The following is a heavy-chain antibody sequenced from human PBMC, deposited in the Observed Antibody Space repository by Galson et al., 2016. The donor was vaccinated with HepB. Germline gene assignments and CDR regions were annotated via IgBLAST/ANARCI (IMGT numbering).Heavy chain of an antibody. CDR1: GFTFTTYA. Sequence: SLRLSCAASGFTFTTYAMHWVRQAPGKGLEWVAIVSYDGSNKYYADSVKGRFTISRDNSKDTLYLQMNSLRAEDTAVYYCARETAGFHYWGQGTLVTVSS. CDR3: ARETAGFHY. J-gene: IGHJ4*02. V-gene: IGHV3-30*04. CDR2: VSYDGSNK.